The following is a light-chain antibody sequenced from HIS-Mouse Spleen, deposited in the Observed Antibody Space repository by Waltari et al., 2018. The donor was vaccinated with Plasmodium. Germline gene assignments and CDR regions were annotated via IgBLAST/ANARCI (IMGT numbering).Light chain of an antibody. J-gene: IGLJ3*02. Sequence: SYELPQPPSVSVSPGQTARITCSGNALPKKYAYWYQQKSGQAPVLVIYEDSKRPSGIPMRFSGYSSGTMASVTISGAKGEDEADYYCYSTDSSGNHRVFGGGTKLTVL. CDR2: EDS. CDR1: ALPKKY. V-gene: IGLV3-10*01. CDR3: YSTDSSGNHRV.